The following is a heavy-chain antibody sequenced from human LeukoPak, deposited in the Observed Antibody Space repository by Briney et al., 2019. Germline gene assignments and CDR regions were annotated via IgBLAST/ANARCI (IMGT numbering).Heavy chain of an antibody. CDR2: IYTSGST. Sequence: PSQTLSLTCTVSGGSISSGSYDWSWIRQPAGKGLEGIVRIYTSGSTNYNPSLKSRVTISVDTSKNQFSLKLSSVTAADTAVYYCARDDYYYDSSAFDIWGQGTMVTVSS. CDR1: GGSISSGSYD. J-gene: IGHJ3*02. D-gene: IGHD3-22*01. CDR3: ARDDYYYDSSAFDI. V-gene: IGHV4-61*02.